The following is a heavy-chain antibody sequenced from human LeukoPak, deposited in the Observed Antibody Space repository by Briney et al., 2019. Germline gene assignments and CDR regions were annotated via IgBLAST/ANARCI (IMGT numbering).Heavy chain of an antibody. CDR1: GGSISSYY. CDR3: ARGGKSYYYYYMDV. Sequence: SETLSLTCTVSGGSISSYYWSWIRQPPGKGLEWIGYIYYSGSTNYNPSLKSRVTISVDTSKNQFSLKLSSVTAADTAVYYCARGGKSYYYYYMDVWGKGTTVTVSS. J-gene: IGHJ6*03. V-gene: IGHV4-59*01. CDR2: IYYSGST.